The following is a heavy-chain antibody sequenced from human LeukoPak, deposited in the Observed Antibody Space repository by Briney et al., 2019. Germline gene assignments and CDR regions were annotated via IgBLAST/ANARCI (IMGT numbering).Heavy chain of an antibody. Sequence: PSETLSLTCTVSGGSISSSSYYWGWIRQPPRKGLGWIGCIYYSRSTYYNPSLKSRVTISVDTSKNQFSLKLSSVPAADTAVYYCARHLTDFRDNFDYWGQGTLVTVSS. CDR2: IYYSRST. D-gene: IGHD3-3*01. V-gene: IGHV4-39*01. CDR3: ARHLTDFRDNFDY. J-gene: IGHJ4*02. CDR1: GGSISSSSYY.